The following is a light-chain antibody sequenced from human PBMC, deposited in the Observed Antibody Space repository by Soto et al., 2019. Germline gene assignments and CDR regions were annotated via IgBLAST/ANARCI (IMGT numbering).Light chain of an antibody. V-gene: IGKV3-11*01. J-gene: IGKJ5*01. CDR3: HQRNK. CDR2: DTS. CDR1: QFLRSY. Sequence: EVLLKQSPATLPLAPRARATLSCQASQFLRSYLAWYQQKPGQPPRLLIYDTSDRATGIPARFSGSRSGTDFTLTISNLEPEDFGVYFCHQRNKFGQGTRLEIK.